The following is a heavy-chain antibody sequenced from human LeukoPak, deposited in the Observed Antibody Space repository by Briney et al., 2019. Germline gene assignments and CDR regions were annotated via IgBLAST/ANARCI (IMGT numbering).Heavy chain of an antibody. V-gene: IGHV1-2*06. CDR1: GYTFTGYY. CDR3: ARVSGYCSGGSCYSGEGDFDY. D-gene: IGHD2-15*01. Sequence: GASVKVSCKASGYTFTGYYMHWVRQAPGQGLEWMGRINPNSGGTNYAQKFQGRVTMTRDTSISTAYMELSRLRSDDTAVYYCARVSGYCSGGSCYSGEGDFDYWGQGTLVTVSS. CDR2: INPNSGGT. J-gene: IGHJ4*02.